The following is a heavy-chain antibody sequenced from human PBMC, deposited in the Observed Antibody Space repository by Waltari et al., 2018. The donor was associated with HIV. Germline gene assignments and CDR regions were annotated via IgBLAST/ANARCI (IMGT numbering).Heavy chain of an antibody. CDR1: GGTFSSNA. Sequence: QVQLVQSGPEVKRPGSSVKVSCKASGGTFSSNAITWVRQAPVQGLDWMGEIISMYGTVNSAQKFQDRVTITAEESTSTAYMELSSLRSDDTAVYYCARVTTGASMMVVTGEAYDVWGQGTMVTVSS. CDR2: IISMYGTV. V-gene: IGHV1-69*01. D-gene: IGHD3-22*01. CDR3: ARVTTGASMMVVTGEAYDV. J-gene: IGHJ3*01.